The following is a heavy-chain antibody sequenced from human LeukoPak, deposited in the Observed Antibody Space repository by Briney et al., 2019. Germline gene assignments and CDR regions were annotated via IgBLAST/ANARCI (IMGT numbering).Heavy chain of an antibody. CDR2: IYTAGGT. J-gene: IGHJ4*02. CDR1: GGSISSYY. V-gene: IGHV4-4*07. Sequence: SETLSLTCTVSGGSISSYYWSWIRQPAGKGLEWIGRIYTAGGTDYNPSLKSRVTISIDKSKNQFSLKLSSVTAADTAVYYCARGDTVATGLYDYWGQGTLVTVSS. CDR3: ARGDTVATGLYDY. D-gene: IGHD5-12*01.